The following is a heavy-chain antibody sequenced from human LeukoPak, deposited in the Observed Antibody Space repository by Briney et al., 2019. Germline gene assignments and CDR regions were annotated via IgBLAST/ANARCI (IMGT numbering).Heavy chain of an antibody. CDR3: ARDLSVSVTTKTHGGYYFDY. CDR1: GFTFSDYY. V-gene: IGHV3-11*06. CDR2: ISSSSSYT. J-gene: IGHJ4*02. D-gene: IGHD4-17*01. Sequence: GGSLRLSCAASGFTFSDYYMSWIRQAPGKGLEWVSYISSSSSYTNYADSVKGRFTISRDNAKNSPYLQMNSLIAEDTAVYYCARDLSVSVTTKTHGGYYFDYWGQGTLVTVSS.